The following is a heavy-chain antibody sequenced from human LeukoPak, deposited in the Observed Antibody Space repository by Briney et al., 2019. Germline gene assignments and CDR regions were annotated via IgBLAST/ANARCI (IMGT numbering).Heavy chain of an antibody. CDR2: ISYDGSNK. V-gene: IGHV3-30*18. Sequence: GGSLRLSCAASGFTFSSYGMHWVRQAPGKGLEWVAVISYDGSNKYYADSVKGRFTISRDNSKNTLYLQMNSLRAEDTAVYYCAKDSEPLAAPYYYYGMDVWGQGTTVTVSS. CDR3: AKDSEPLAAPYYYYGMDV. CDR1: GFTFSSYG. D-gene: IGHD6-25*01. J-gene: IGHJ6*02.